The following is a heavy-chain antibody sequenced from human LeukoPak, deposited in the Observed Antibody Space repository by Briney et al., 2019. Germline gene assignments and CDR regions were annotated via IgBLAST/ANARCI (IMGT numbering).Heavy chain of an antibody. CDR1: GGSISSSSYY. V-gene: IGHV4-39*01. Sequence: SETLSLTCTVSGGSISSSSYYWGWIRQPPGKGLEWIGSIYYSGSTYYNPSLKSRVTISVDTSKNQFSLKLSSVTAADTDVYYCARLDILTGYLYWGQGTLVTVSS. D-gene: IGHD3-9*01. CDR3: ARLDILTGYLY. CDR2: IYYSGST. J-gene: IGHJ4*02.